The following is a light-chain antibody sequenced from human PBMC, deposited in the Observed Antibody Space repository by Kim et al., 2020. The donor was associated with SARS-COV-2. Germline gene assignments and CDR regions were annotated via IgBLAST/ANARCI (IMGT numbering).Light chain of an antibody. J-gene: IGLJ3*02. CDR3: QVWDSTTWV. Sequence: SVALGQTGTITCGGNNMVVKNVHWYQQKPGQAPVLVIYRDTNRPSGIPERFSGSNSGNTATLTISRAQAGDEADYYCQVWDSTTWVFGGGTQLTVL. CDR2: RDT. CDR1: NMVVKN. V-gene: IGLV3-9*01.